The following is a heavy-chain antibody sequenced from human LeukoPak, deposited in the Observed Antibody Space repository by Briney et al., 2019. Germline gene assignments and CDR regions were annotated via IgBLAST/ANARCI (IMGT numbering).Heavy chain of an antibody. CDR1: EFTVISAL. J-gene: IGHJ3*02. CDR2: IFAGGSA. Sequence: GGSLRLSCEASEFTVISALMNWVRQAPGKGLEWVSDIFAGGSAYYADSVKGRFTIPRDNSKNMVYLQMNSLTAEDTAVYYCARVPDRSGYGGAFDIWGQGTMVTVSS. CDR3: ARVPDRSGYGGAFDI. D-gene: IGHD3-22*01. V-gene: IGHV3-53*01.